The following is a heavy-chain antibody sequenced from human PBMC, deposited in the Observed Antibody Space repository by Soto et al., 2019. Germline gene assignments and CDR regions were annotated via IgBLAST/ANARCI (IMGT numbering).Heavy chain of an antibody. CDR3: ARGEVVAATPGWFDP. V-gene: IGHV4-59*01. J-gene: IGHJ5*02. CDR1: GGSISSYY. D-gene: IGHD2-15*01. Sequence: LSLTCTVSGGSISSYYWSWIRQPPGKGLEWIGYIYYSGSTNYNPSLKSRVTISVDTSKNQFSLKLSSVTAADTAVYYCARGEVVAATPGWFDPWGQGTLVTVSS. CDR2: IYYSGST.